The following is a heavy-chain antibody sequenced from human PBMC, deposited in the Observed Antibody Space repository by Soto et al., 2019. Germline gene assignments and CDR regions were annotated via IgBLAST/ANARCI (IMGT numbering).Heavy chain of an antibody. CDR2: LSYDGSNK. CDR3: AKARTTYTDTYSHRTFDY. V-gene: IGHV3-30-3*01. D-gene: IGHD2-15*01. J-gene: IGHJ4*02. CDR1: GFTFSSYA. Sequence: QVQLVESGGGVVQPGRSLRLSCAASGFTFSSYAMHWVRQAPGKGLEWVAVLSYDGSNKYYADSVKGRFIISRDNSKNTLYLQMNSLRAEDTAVYYCAKARTTYTDTYSHRTFDYWGQGILVTVSS.